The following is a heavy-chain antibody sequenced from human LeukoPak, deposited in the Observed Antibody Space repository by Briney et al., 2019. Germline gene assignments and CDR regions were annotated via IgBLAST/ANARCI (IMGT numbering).Heavy chain of an antibody. V-gene: IGHV3-7*03. Sequence: GGSLRLSCAASGFIFSDYWMNWVRQAPGKGLEWVANIKQDGSEKYYVDSVKGRFTISRDNTKNSLYLQMDSLRAEDTAIYYCARDHSFDYWGQGTLVTSPQ. CDR1: GFIFSDYW. CDR2: IKQDGSEK. CDR3: ARDHSFDY. J-gene: IGHJ4*02. D-gene: IGHD1-26*01.